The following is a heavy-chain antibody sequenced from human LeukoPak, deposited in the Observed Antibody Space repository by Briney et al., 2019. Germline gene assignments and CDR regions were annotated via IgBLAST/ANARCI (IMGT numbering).Heavy chain of an antibody. CDR2: NSGGST. J-gene: IGHJ4*02. Sequence: GGSLRLSCAASGFTFSNYAMSWVRQAPGKGLEWVSTNSGGSTYYADSVKGRFTISRDNSKNTLYMQMNSLRAEDTAVYYCARVAPGYTGYSSAWYTDYWGQGTLVSVSS. D-gene: IGHD6-19*01. CDR1: GFTFSNYA. CDR3: ARVAPGYTGYSSAWYTDY. V-gene: IGHV3-23*01.